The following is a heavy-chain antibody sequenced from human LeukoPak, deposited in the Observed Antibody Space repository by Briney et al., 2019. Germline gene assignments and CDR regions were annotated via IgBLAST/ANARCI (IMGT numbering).Heavy chain of an antibody. Sequence: SETLSLTCTVSGGSISSYYWSWIRQPPGKGLEWIGSIYYSGSTYYNPSLKSRVTISVDTSKNQFSLKLSSVTAADTAVYYCARQKRTTVTLWGQGTLVTVSS. J-gene: IGHJ4*02. CDR1: GGSISSYY. V-gene: IGHV4-59*05. D-gene: IGHD4-17*01. CDR3: ARQKRTTVTL. CDR2: IYYSGST.